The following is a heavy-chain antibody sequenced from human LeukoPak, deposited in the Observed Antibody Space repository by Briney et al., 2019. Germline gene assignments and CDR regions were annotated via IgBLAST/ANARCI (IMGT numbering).Heavy chain of an antibody. J-gene: IGHJ6*03. CDR1: GGSFSGYY. CDR2: IYYSGST. D-gene: IGHD6-25*01. CDR3: ARETAAVGYYMDV. V-gene: IGHV4-59*01. Sequence: PSETLSLTCAVYGGSFSGYYWSWIRRPPGKGLEWIGYIYYSGSTNYNPSLKSRVTISVDTSKNQFSLKLSSVTAADTAVYYCARETAAVGYYMDVWGKGTTVTVSS.